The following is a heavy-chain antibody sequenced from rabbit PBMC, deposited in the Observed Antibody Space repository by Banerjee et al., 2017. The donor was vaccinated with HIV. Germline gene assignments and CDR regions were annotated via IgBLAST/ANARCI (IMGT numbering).Heavy chain of an antibody. J-gene: IGHJ4*01. CDR1: GFSFSSDYY. CDR2: IYPGSSGST. V-gene: IGHV1S40*01. Sequence: QSLEESGGDLVKPGASLTLTCTASGFSFSSDYYMCWVRQAPGKGLECGACIYPGSSGSTYYANWAKGRLTISKASSTTVTLQMTSLTVADTATYFCARDWADSSGYSYAYDLNLWGPGTLVTVS. D-gene: IGHD1-1*01. CDR3: ARDWADSSGYSYAYDLNL.